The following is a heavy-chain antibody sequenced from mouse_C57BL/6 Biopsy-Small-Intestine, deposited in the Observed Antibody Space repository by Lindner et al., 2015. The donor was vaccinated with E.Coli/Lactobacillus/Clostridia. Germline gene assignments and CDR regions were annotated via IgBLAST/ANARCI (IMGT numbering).Heavy chain of an antibody. V-gene: IGHV1-81*01. D-gene: IGHD6-2*01. CDR3: ARDSGSYSRSLNY. CDR2: IIPTFGTT. CDR1: GGTISSYG. Sequence: SVKVSCKTSGGTISSYGVNWVRQAPGQGLEWMGVIIPTFGTTNYAQKFQGRITITADKATSTVYMEVNILKSEDTALYYCARDSGSYSRSLNYWGQGTLVTV. J-gene: IGHJ3*01.